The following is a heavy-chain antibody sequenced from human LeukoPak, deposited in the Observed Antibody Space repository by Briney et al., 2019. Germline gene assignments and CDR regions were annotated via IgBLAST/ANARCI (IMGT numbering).Heavy chain of an antibody. Sequence: SETLSLTCTVSGGSIRDDYWGWIRQPPGKGLEWIGYIYTRGSTNYNPSLRSRVTLSVDTSKHQFSLKLSSVTAADTAVYYCARSTSNRFDPWGQGTLVTVSS. J-gene: IGHJ5*02. CDR2: IYTRGST. V-gene: IGHV4-4*09. CDR3: ARSTSNRFDP. CDR1: GGSIRDDY.